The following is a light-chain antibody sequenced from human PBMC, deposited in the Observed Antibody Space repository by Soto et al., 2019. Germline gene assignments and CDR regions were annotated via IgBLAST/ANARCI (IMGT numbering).Light chain of an antibody. Sequence: EIVLTQSPGTLSLSPGERATLSCRASQSVSSNYLAWYQQKPGQAPRPLIYGASSRATGIPDRFSGRGAGTDFTLNISRLESEDFAVYYCQQYGSSPWTFGQGTKVEIK. CDR1: QSVSSNY. CDR3: QQYGSSPWT. CDR2: GAS. V-gene: IGKV3-20*01. J-gene: IGKJ1*01.